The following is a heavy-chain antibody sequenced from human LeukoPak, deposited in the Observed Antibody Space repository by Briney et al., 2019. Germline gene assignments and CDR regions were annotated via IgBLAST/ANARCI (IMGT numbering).Heavy chain of an antibody. D-gene: IGHD6-19*01. V-gene: IGHV1-69*06. Sequence: ASVKVSCKASGGTFSSYAISMVRQAPGQGLEWMGGIIPIFGTANYAQKFQGRVTITAYKSTTTAYMELSSLTSEDTAVYYCAVIAVAGNYWGQGTLVTVSS. CDR3: AVIAVAGNY. CDR1: GGTFSSYA. CDR2: IIPIFGTA. J-gene: IGHJ4*02.